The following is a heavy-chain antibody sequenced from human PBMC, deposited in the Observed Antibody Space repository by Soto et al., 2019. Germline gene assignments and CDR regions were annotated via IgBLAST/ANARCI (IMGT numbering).Heavy chain of an antibody. D-gene: IGHD3-9*01. J-gene: IGHJ4*02. V-gene: IGHV4-59*01. CDR1: GGSISSYS. CDR2: IYDSGST. Sequence: SETLSLTCTVSGGSISSYSWSWIRQPPGKGLEWIGYIYDSGSTNHNPSLKSRVTISVDTSKNQFSLKLSSVTAADTAVYYWARARWGDILTGYYYFDYWGQGTLVTVSS. CDR3: ARARWGDILTGYYYFDY.